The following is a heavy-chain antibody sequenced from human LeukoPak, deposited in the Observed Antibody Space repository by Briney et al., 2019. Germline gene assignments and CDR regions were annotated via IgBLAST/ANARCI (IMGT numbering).Heavy chain of an antibody. CDR3: AKGSAPLWFGDCYFDY. CDR2: ISYDGSNK. CDR1: GFTFSSYG. J-gene: IGHJ4*02. D-gene: IGHD3-10*01. V-gene: IGHV3-30*18. Sequence: GGSLRLSCAASGFTFSSYGMHWVRQAPGKGLEWVAVISYDGSNKYYADSVKGRFTISRDNSKNTLYLQMNSLRAEDTAVYYCAKGSAPLWFGDCYFDYWGQGTLVTVSS.